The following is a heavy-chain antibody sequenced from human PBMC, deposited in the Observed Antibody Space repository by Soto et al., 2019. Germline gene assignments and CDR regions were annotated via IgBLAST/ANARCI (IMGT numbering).Heavy chain of an antibody. D-gene: IGHD5-18*01. Sequence: LSETLSLTCAVFSASLGDHYWACISQSPDKGLEGIGEGHPSGSTDYNPSLKSRLTLSLDTSKNQFSLKVASVTAADTAVYFCARGKPSGYRFGPRSFFYYGMEVWGPGTTLTVSS. CDR1: SASLGDHY. CDR3: ARGKPSGYRFGPRSFFYYGMEV. CDR2: GHPSGST. V-gene: IGHV4-34*01. J-gene: IGHJ6*01.